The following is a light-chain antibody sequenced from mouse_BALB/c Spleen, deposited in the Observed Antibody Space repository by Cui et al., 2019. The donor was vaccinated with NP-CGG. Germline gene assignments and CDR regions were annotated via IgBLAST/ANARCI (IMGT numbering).Light chain of an antibody. Sequence: QAVVTQESAITTSPGETVTLTCRSSTGAVTTSNYANWVQEKPDHLFTGLIGGTNNRAPGVPARFSGSLIGDKAALTITGAQTEDEAIYFCALWYSNHWVFGGGTKTDCP. CDR2: GTN. CDR1: TGAVTTSNY. V-gene: IGLV1*01. CDR3: ALWYSNHWV. J-gene: IGLJ1*01.